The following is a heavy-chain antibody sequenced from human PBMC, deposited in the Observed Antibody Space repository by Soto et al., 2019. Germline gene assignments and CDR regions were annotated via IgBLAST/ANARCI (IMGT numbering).Heavy chain of an antibody. J-gene: IGHJ4*02. D-gene: IGHD3-10*01. CDR2: INPNSGNI. CDR3: ARGGATGSYYLLDY. CDR1: GHTVTTYD. V-gene: IGHV1-8*01. Sequence: ASVKASCKASGHTVTTYDINWVRQATGHGLEWMGWINPNSGNIGYAQRFQGRVTMTRYTAISTAYMELRSLRSDATAVYCWARGGATGSYYLLDYWGQGTLVAVSS.